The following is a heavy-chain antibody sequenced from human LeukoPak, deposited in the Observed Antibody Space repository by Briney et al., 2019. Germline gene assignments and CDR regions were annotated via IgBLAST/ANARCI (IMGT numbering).Heavy chain of an antibody. Sequence: GGSLRLSCAASGFTFSIYSMNWVRQAPGKGLECFSSISSSSSYIYYADSVKGRFTISRDNAKNSLYLQMNSLRAEDTAVYYCAREFSHYYDSSGYRWWGQGTLVTVSS. D-gene: IGHD3-22*01. CDR1: GFTFSIYS. J-gene: IGHJ4*02. V-gene: IGHV3-21*01. CDR3: AREFSHYYDSSGYRW. CDR2: ISSSSSYI.